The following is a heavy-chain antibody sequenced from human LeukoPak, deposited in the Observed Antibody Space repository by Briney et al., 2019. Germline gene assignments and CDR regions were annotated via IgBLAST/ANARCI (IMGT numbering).Heavy chain of an antibody. D-gene: IGHD3-10*01. J-gene: IGHJ4*02. CDR1: GYTFTRYY. Sequence: GASVKVSCKASGYTFTRYYMHWVRQAPGQGLEWMGGINPKSGGTNYAQKFQGRGNMARDTSISTAYMEVSRLRSDDTAVYYCARAGLLWRYDYWGQGTLVTVSS. V-gene: IGHV1-2*02. CDR3: ARAGLLWRYDY. CDR2: INPKSGGT.